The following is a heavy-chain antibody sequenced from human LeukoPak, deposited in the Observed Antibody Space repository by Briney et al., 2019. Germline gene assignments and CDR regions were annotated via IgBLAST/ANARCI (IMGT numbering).Heavy chain of an antibody. D-gene: IGHD2-8*01. CDR2: INHSGST. CDR3: VSPKTNGWFDS. V-gene: IGHV4-34*01. CDR1: GGSFSGYY. J-gene: IGHJ5*01. Sequence: PSETLSLTCAVYGGSFSGYYWSWIRQPPGKGLEWIGEINHSGSTNYNPSLKSRVTITIDTSKNQFSLKLRSVTAADTAVYYCVSPKTNGWFDSWGQGSLVTVSS.